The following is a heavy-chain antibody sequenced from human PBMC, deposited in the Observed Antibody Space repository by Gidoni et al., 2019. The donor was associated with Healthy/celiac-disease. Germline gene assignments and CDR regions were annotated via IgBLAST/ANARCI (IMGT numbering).Heavy chain of an antibody. Sequence: EVQLVASGGGLVQPGRSMRLSCPASGVTCDDYAMPWVLQAPGKGLEWVSGISWNSGSFCYGDSVKCRFTISRDNAKNSLYLQMHSLRAEDTALYYCAKDTGCYYDTNGPYYWGQGTLVTVSS. CDR2: ISWNSGSF. V-gene: IGHV3-9*01. J-gene: IGHJ4*02. D-gene: IGHD3-22*01. CDR1: GVTCDDYA. CDR3: AKDTGCYYDTNGPYY.